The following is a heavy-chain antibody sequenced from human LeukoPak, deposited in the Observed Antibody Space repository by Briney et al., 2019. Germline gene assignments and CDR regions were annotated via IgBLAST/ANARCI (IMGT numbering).Heavy chain of an antibody. CDR2: IYPDDSDT. V-gene: IGHV5-51*01. D-gene: IGHD2-8*01. Sequence: GESLKISCEASGHTFTNSWIAWVRQKPGKGPEWMGLIYPDDSDTRYNPSFQGQVIISADKSISTAYLQWSSLKASDTAMYYCARSAGHCSDGLSYAYNWFDLWGQGTLVTVSS. CDR3: ARSAGHCSDGLSYAYNWFDL. J-gene: IGHJ5*02. CDR1: GHTFTNSW.